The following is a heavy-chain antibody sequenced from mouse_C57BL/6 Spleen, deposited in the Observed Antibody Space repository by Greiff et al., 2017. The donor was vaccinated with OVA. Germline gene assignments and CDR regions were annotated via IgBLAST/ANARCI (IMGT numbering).Heavy chain of an antibody. CDR1: GFTFSDYG. CDR3: ASRGGTDYFDY. J-gene: IGHJ2*01. D-gene: IGHD4-1*01. Sequence: EVQLVESGGGLVKPGGSLKLSCAASGFTFSDYGMHWVRQAPEKGLEWVAYISSGSSTIYYADTVKGRCTISRDNAKNTLFLQMTSLRSEDTAMYYCASRGGTDYFDYWGQGTTLTVSS. CDR2: ISSGSSTI. V-gene: IGHV5-17*01.